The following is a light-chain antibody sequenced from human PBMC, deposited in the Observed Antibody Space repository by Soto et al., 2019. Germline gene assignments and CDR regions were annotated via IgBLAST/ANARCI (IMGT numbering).Light chain of an antibody. CDR1: TGAVTSGHY. Sequence: QAVVTQEPSLTVSPGGTVTLTCGFSTGAVTSGHYPYWFQQKPGQAPTTLIYDTDNKHSWTPARFSGSLLGGKAALTLSGAQPEDEADYYCSVSDSGARVFGGGTKLTVL. CDR2: DTD. CDR3: SVSDSGARV. J-gene: IGLJ2*01. V-gene: IGLV7-46*01.